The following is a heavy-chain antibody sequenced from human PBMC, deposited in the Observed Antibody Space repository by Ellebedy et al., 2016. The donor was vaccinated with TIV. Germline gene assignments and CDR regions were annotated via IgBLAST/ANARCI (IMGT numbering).Heavy chain of an antibody. CDR3: ARHGTVGPTAYYYYSGLDI. Sequence: MPSETLSLTCTVSGDSISNSAYYWAWIRQPPGQGLEWIGSIYYSGTTYYNPSLKSRVTISADTPKNQFSLRLKSVTAADTATYFCARHGTVGPTAYYYYSGLDIWGLGTTVTVSS. J-gene: IGHJ6*02. V-gene: IGHV4-39*01. CDR2: IYYSGTT. D-gene: IGHD1-26*01. CDR1: GDSISNSAYY.